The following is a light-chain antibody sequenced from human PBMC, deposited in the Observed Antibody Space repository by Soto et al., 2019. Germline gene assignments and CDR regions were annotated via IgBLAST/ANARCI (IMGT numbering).Light chain of an antibody. CDR1: QSISSY. CDR3: QQSYSTPWT. V-gene: IGKV1-39*01. Sequence: DIQMTQSPSSLSASVGDRVTMTCRASQSISSYLNWYQQKPGKAPKLLIYAASSLQSGVPSRFSGSGSGTDFTLTISSLQPEDFETYYCQQSYSTPWTFGQGTKVDIX. J-gene: IGKJ1*01. CDR2: AAS.